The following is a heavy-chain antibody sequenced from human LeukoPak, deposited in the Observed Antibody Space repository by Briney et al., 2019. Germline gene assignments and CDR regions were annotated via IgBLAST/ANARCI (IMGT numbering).Heavy chain of an antibody. V-gene: IGHV3-21*01. D-gene: IGHD5-18*01. CDR1: GFTFSSYS. J-gene: IGHJ4*02. CDR3: ARYSCGLDY. CDR2: ISSSSSHI. Sequence: GGSLRLSCAASGFTFSSYSMNWVRQAPGKGLEWVSYISSSSSHIYSADSVKGRFTISRDNTKNSLYLQMNSLGAEDTAVYYCARYSCGLDYWGQGTLVIVSS.